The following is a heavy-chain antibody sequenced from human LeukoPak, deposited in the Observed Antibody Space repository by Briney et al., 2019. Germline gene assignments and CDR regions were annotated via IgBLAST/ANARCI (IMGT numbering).Heavy chain of an antibody. V-gene: IGHV3-23*01. D-gene: IGHD3-9*01. J-gene: IGHJ4*02. CDR2: ISGSSGNT. CDR3: ARRVRYFDRLLDY. Sequence: PGGTLRLSCAASGFTFSSYAMSWVRQAPGTGLEGASAISGSSGNTYHADSVQCRFTISRDNSNNTRYLQMNSLRAEDTAVYYDARRVRYFDRLLDYWGQGPLVTVP. CDR1: GFTFSSYA.